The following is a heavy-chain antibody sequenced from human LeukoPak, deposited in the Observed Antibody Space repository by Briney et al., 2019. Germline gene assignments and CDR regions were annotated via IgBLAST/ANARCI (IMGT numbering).Heavy chain of an antibody. J-gene: IGHJ2*01. V-gene: IGHV4-39*02. CDR3: ARGRRIVVLPGRGYFDL. CDR1: GDSISSSSYY. Sequence: PSETLSLTCNVSGDSISSSSYYWSWIRVPPGKGLEWIGSIYYAGSTYYNPSLKSRVPLSVETSTNHFSLNIKSVTAADTAMYYCARGRRIVVLPGRGYFDLWGRGTLVTVSS. CDR2: IYYAGST. D-gene: IGHD4/OR15-4a*01.